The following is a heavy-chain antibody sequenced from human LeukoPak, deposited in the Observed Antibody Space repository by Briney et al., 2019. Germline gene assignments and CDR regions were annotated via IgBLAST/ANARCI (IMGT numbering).Heavy chain of an antibody. CDR3: ARRVRDAFGI. CDR2: IHHSGST. Sequence: PSGTRSLTCAVSGGSISSANWWSWVRQPPGKGLEWIGEIHHSGSTNHNPSLRSRVTISADKSISTAYLQWSSLKASDTAMYYCARRVRDAFGIWGQGTMVTVSS. D-gene: IGHD3-3*01. V-gene: IGHV4-4*02. J-gene: IGHJ3*02. CDR1: GGSISSANW.